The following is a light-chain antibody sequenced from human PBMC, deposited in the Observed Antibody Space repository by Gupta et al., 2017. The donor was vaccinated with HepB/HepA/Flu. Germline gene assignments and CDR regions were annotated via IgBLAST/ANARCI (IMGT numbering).Light chain of an antibody. CDR3: QQQGSWPVA. J-gene: IGKJ3*01. CDR2: DAS. CDR1: ESVNSNH. V-gene: IGKV3-20*01. Sequence: IVLTHSPHTLSLFQGERATLSCRASESVNSNHVAWYKQKPGQAPRLLIFDASARATGIPDKFIGSVSGTEFTLTIARLEPDDFAVYYCQQQGSWPVAFGPGTKLNIK.